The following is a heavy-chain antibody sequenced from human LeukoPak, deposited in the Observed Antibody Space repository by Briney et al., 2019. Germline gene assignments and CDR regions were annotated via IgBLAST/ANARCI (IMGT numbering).Heavy chain of an antibody. Sequence: ASVKVSCKASGYTFPNYGVSWVRQAPGQGLEWMGWFSGYNGNTNFAKNVQGRVTMTTDTSTSTAYMELRSLISDDTAVYYCARALGSGTHYYYYYMDVWGKGTTVTVSS. CDR2: FSGYNGNT. D-gene: IGHD1-7*01. CDR1: GYTFPNYG. CDR3: ARALGSGTHYYYYYMDV. V-gene: IGHV1-18*01. J-gene: IGHJ6*03.